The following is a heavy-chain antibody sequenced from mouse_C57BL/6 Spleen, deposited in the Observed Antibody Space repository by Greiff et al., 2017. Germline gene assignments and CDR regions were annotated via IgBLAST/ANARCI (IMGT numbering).Heavy chain of an antibody. CDR2: IDPGSGST. J-gene: IGHJ2*01. CDR3: ARRGYYYGSSPYYVDY. V-gene: IGHV1-55*01. D-gene: IGHD1-1*01. Sequence: QVQLQQPGAELVKPGASVKLSCKASGYNFNSYWITWVKQRPGQGLEWIGDIDPGSGSTNYNEKFKSKATMTVDTSSSTAYLQLSSLTSEDSAVYYYARRGYYYGSSPYYVDYWGQGTTLTVSS. CDR1: GYNFNSYW.